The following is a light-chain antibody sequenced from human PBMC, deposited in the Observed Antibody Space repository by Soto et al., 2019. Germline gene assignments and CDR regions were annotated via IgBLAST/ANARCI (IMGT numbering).Light chain of an antibody. CDR3: QKYNSAPRT. CDR1: QGISNY. V-gene: IGKV1-27*01. Sequence: DIQMTQSPSSLSASIGDRVTITCRASQGISNYLAWYQQKPGKVPKLLIYGAATLQSGVPSRFSGSGSGTDFTLTISSLQSEDVASYYCQKYNSAPRTFGQGTKVEIK. J-gene: IGKJ1*01. CDR2: GAA.